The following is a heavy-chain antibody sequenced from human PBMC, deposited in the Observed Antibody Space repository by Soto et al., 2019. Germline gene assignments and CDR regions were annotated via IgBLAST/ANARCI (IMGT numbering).Heavy chain of an antibody. Sequence: PSETLSLTCAVYGGSFSGYYWSWIRQPPGKGLEWIGEINHSGSTNYNPSLKSRATISADTSMNEFSLRLSSVTAADTAVYYCARLNGYCVSTGCHGYYGMDVWGQGTTVT. CDR2: INHSGST. J-gene: IGHJ6*02. CDR3: ARLNGYCVSTGCHGYYGMDV. V-gene: IGHV4-34*01. D-gene: IGHD2-2*03. CDR1: GGSFSGYY.